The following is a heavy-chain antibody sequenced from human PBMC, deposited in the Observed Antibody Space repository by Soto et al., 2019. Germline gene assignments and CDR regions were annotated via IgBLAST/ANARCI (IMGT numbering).Heavy chain of an antibody. J-gene: IGHJ3*02. V-gene: IGHV4-59*01. CDR3: ARAEGYCSSTSCALGAFDI. Sequence: ASETLSLTCTVSGGSISSYYWSWIRQPPGKGLEWIGYIYYSGSTNYNPSLKSRVTMSVDTSKNQFSLKLSSVTAADTAVYYCARAEGYCSSTSCALGAFDIWGQGTMVTVSS. CDR2: IYYSGST. D-gene: IGHD2-2*01. CDR1: GGSISSYY.